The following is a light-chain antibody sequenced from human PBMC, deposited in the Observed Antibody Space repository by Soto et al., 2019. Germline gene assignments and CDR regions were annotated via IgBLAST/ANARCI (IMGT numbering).Light chain of an antibody. CDR3: QQHHNRPWT. CDR2: GAA. Sequence: EIVMTQSPATLSLSPGEGATLSCRASQRVSINLSCYQQKPGQAPRLLIYGAATSASGSPARVSGSGWGTKFSLTISSRQSEDVVVYYCQQHHNRPWTFGQGTKVDIK. CDR1: QRVSIN. V-gene: IGKV3-15*01. J-gene: IGKJ1*01.